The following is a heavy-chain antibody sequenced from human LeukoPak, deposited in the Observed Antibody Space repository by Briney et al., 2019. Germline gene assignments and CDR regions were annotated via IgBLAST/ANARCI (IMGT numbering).Heavy chain of an antibody. D-gene: IGHD6-19*01. CDR1: EFTFTTYW. CDR2: IKQDGSEK. V-gene: IGHV3-7*01. J-gene: IGHJ6*03. Sequence: GGSLRLSCEASEFTFTTYWMSWVRQAPGKGLEWVANIKQDGSEKYYVDSVKGRFTISRDNAKNSVYLQMNSLRAEDTAVYYCARAPYSSGWYLPWGYMDVWGKGTTVTISS. CDR3: ARAPYSSGWYLPWGYMDV.